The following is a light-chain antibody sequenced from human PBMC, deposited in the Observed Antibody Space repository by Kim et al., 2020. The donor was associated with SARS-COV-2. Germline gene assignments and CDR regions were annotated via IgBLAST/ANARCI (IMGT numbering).Light chain of an antibody. CDR2: YTA. V-gene: IGKV3-11*01. CDR1: QTVSSY. CDR3: QHRTDWPPFT. J-gene: IGKJ3*01. Sequence: CPVERATLSCRASQTVSSYLAWYQQKPGQAPRLLIYYTANRTTGIPARFSGSGSGTDFTLTISSLEPEDFAVYYCQHRTDWPPFTFGPGTKVDIK.